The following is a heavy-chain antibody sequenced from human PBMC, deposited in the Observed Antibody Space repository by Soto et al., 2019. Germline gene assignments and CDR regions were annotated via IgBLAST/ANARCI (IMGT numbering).Heavy chain of an antibody. CDR1: GFTFGDYA. CDR3: TRETEDNSGYYPSYYYFDY. J-gene: IGHJ4*02. CDR2: IRSKAYGGTT. D-gene: IGHD3-22*01. V-gene: IGHV3-49*03. Sequence: GGSLRLSCTASGFTFGDYAMSWFRQAPGKGLEWVGFIRSKAYGGTTEYAASVKGRFTISRDDSKSIAYLQMNSLKTEDTAVYYCTRETEDNSGYYPSYYYFDYWGQGTLVTVSS.